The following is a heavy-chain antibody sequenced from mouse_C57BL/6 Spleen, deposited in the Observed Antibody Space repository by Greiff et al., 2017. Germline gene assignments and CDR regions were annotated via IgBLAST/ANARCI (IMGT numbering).Heavy chain of an antibody. V-gene: IGHV1-26*01. CDR1: GYTFTDYY. J-gene: IGHJ3*01. Sequence: EVQLQQSGPELVKPGASVKISCKASGYTFTDYYMNWVKQSHGKSLEWIGDINPNNGGTSYNQKFKGKATLTVDKSYSTAYMELRSLTSEDSAVYYCASNHYSNSAWCAYWGQGTLVTVSA. D-gene: IGHD2-5*01. CDR2: INPNNGGT. CDR3: ASNHYSNSAWCAY.